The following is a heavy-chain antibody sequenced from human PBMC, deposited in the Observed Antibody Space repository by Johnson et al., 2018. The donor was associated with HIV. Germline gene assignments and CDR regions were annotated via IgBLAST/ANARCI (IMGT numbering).Heavy chain of an antibody. CDR2: IYGGGSGGST. D-gene: IGHD2-15*01. V-gene: IGHV3-NL1*01. Sequence: QVQLVESGGGVVQPGGSLRLSCAASGFTFSSYGMHWVRQAPGKGLEWVSVIYGGGSGGSTAYGDSVKGRFTISRNNAKNSLYLQMNNLRVEDTAMFFCARGRLLDAFDIWGQGTMVTVSS. CDR1: GFTFSSYG. CDR3: ARGRLLDAFDI. J-gene: IGHJ3*02.